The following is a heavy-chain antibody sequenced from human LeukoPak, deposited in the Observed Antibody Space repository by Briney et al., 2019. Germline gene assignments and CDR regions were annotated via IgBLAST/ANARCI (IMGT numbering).Heavy chain of an antibody. Sequence: GGSLRLSCAASGFTFSSYAMSWVRQAPGKGQEWVSAISGSGGSTYYADSVKGRFTISRDNSKNTLYLQMNSLRAEDTAVYYCAKDVLVVVAATKRDYWGQGTLVTVSS. CDR2: ISGSGGST. J-gene: IGHJ4*02. CDR1: GFTFSSYA. V-gene: IGHV3-23*01. D-gene: IGHD2-15*01. CDR3: AKDVLVVVAATKRDY.